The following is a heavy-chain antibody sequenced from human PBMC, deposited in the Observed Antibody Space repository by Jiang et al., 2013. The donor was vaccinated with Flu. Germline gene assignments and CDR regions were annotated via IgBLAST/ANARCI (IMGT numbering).Heavy chain of an antibody. V-gene: IGHV6-1*01. CDR1: GDSVSSNSAS. J-gene: IGHJ4*02. CDR2: TYHRSKWHN. CDR3: TRGAPDLDY. Sequence: SQTLSLTCAISGDSVSSNSASWNWIRQSPPRGLEWLGRTYHRSKWHNDYALSVKSRIIIKPDTSKNQFSLQLNSVTPEDTAVYYCTRGAPDLDYWGQGTLVTVSS.